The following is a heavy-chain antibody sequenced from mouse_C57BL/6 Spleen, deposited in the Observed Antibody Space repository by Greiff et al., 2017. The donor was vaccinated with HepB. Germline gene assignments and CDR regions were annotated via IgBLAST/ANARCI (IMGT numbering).Heavy chain of an antibody. CDR1: GFSLTSYG. CDR3: ASYYDYDVYAMDY. Sequence: VQLKESGPGLVQPSQSLSITCTVSGFSLTSYGVHWVRQSPGKGLEWLGVIWSGGSTDYNAAFISRLSISKDNSKSQVFFKMNSLQADDTAIYYCASYYDYDVYAMDYWGQGTSVTVSS. CDR2: IWSGGST. J-gene: IGHJ4*01. V-gene: IGHV2-2*01. D-gene: IGHD2-4*01.